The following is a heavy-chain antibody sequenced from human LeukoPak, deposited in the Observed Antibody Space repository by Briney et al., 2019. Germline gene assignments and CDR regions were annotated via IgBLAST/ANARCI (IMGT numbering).Heavy chain of an antibody. V-gene: IGHV4-30-2*01. J-gene: IGHJ4*02. CDR3: ARDIAHAAAGFDY. Sequence: SQTLSLTCTVSGGSISSGGYYWSWIRQPPGKGLEWIGYIYHSGSTYYNPSLKSRVTISVDRSKNQFSLKLSSVTAADTAVYYCARDIAHAAAGFDYWGQGTLVTVSS. CDR1: GGSISSGGYY. D-gene: IGHD6-13*01. CDR2: IYHSGST.